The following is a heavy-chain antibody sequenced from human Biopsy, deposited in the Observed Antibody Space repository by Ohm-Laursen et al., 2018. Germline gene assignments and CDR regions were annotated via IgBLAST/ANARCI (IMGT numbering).Heavy chain of an antibody. D-gene: IGHD1-26*01. CDR1: GGTFSSYA. V-gene: IGHV1-69*13. CDR3: AIEGGTYSKPFDY. CDR2: IIPIFGTA. Sequence: SVKVSCKASGGTFSSYAISWVRQAPGQGLEWMGGIIPIFGTANYAQKFQGRVTITADESTSTAYMELSGLTFEDTAVYYCAIEGGTYSKPFDYWGQGSQVIVSS. J-gene: IGHJ4*02.